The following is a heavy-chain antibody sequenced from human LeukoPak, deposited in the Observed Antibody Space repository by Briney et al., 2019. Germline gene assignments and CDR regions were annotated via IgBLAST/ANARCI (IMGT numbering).Heavy chain of an antibody. CDR2: IYYSGST. CDR3: AREGEVSFDY. J-gene: IGHJ4*02. D-gene: IGHD2-21*01. Sequence: PSETLSLTCTVSGGSISSYYWSWIRQPPGKGLEWIGYIYYSGSTNYNPSLKSRVTISVDTFKNQFSLKLSSVTAADTAVYYCAREGEVSFDYWGQGTLVTVSS. V-gene: IGHV4-59*01. CDR1: GGSISSYY.